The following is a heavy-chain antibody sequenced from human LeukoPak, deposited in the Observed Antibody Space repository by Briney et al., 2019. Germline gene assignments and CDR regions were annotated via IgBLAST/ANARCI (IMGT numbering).Heavy chain of an antibody. V-gene: IGHV3-23*01. CDR2: ISGSGGST. Sequence: GGSLRLSCAASGFTFSSYAMSWVRQAPGRGLEWVSAISGSGGSTYYADSVKGRFTISRDNSKNTLYLQMNSLRAEDTALYYCAKDLGGYSDYWGQGTLVTVSS. J-gene: IGHJ4*02. D-gene: IGHD3-16*01. CDR3: AKDLGGYSDY. CDR1: GFTFSSYA.